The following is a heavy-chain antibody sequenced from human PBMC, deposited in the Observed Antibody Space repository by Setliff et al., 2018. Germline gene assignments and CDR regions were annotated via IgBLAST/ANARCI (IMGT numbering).Heavy chain of an antibody. CDR2: ISVYNGKT. V-gene: IGHV1-18*01. CDR3: ARARGGYSYGSPPLGMDV. J-gene: IGHJ6*02. D-gene: IGHD5-18*01. Sequence: ASVKVSCKASGYTFTSYGFGWVRQAPGQGLEWMGWISVYNGKTKYAQKYQGRVTMTRDTSISTAYMELSRLRSDDTAVYYCARARGGYSYGSPPLGMDVWGQGTTVTVSS. CDR1: GYTFTSYG.